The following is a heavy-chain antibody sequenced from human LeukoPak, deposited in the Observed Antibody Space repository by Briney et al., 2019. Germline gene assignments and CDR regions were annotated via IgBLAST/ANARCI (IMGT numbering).Heavy chain of an antibody. Sequence: GGSLRLSCAASGFTFSSYAMSWVRQAPGKGLEWVSAISGSGSSTYYADSVKGRFTISRDNSKNTLYLQMNSLRAEDTAVYYCAKSWGSSGWYVLDYWGQGTLVTVSS. CDR1: GFTFSSYA. CDR3: AKSWGSSGWYVLDY. J-gene: IGHJ4*02. D-gene: IGHD6-19*01. V-gene: IGHV3-23*01. CDR2: ISGSGSST.